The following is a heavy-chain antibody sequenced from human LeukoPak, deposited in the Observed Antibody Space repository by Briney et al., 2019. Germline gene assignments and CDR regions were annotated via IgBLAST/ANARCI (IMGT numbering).Heavy chain of an antibody. J-gene: IGHJ4*02. CDR2: FNREDAAP. CDR1: GYSVTELS. CDR3: ATLDSYYDNSGRPLLPD. V-gene: IGHV1-24*01. Sequence: ASVKVSCTGYSVTELSMHWVRQAPGLGLEWVEGFNREDAAPVYAQQFQGRVTMTEDTSTDTAYMELSSLRSEDTALYYCATLDSYYDNSGRPLLPDWGQGTLVTVSS. D-gene: IGHD3-22*01.